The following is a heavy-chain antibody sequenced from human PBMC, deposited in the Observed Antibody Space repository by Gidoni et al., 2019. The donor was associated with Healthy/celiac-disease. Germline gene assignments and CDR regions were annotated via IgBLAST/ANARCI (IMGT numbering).Heavy chain of an antibody. CDR3: AKDPFPEWLLLNWFDP. J-gene: IGHJ5*02. D-gene: IGHD3-22*01. V-gene: IGHV3-23*01. Sequence: EVQLLESGGGLVQPGGSLRLSCAASGFTFRSYAMSWGRQAPGKGLEWVSAISGSGGSTYYADSVKGRFTNSRENSKNTLYLQMNSLRAEDTAVYYCAKDPFPEWLLLNWFDPWGQGTLVTVSS. CDR1: GFTFRSYA. CDR2: ISGSGGST.